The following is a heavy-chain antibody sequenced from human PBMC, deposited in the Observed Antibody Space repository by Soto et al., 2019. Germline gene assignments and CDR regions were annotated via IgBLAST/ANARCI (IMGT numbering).Heavy chain of an antibody. V-gene: IGHV3-74*01. J-gene: IGHJ3*01. CDR1: GFTFSYYW. D-gene: IGHD1-26*01. Sequence: EVQLVESGGGLVPPGESLRLSCAASGFTFSYYWMHWVRQAPGKGLVWVSRIHSDGSSTTDADSVKGRFTISRDNARNTLYLQMNSLRAEDTAVYYCARGDRGAFDLWGQGTVVTVSS. CDR2: IHSDGSST. CDR3: ARGDRGAFDL.